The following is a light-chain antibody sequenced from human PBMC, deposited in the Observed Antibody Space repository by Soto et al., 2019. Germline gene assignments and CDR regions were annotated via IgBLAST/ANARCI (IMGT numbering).Light chain of an antibody. V-gene: IGKV3-15*01. CDR3: QQYNKWPPRT. Sequence: EISMTQFPAILSASPGGGATLSCRAAQDVTTNFAWYQLRRGQHPRLLIYDISTRATGVPARFSGSGSGTEFTLTISSLQSEDFAVYYCQQYNKWPPRTFGQGTKVDI. CDR2: DIS. J-gene: IGKJ1*01. CDR1: QDVTTN.